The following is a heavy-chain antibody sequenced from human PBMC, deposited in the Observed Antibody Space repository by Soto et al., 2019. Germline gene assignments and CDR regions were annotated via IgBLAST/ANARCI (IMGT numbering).Heavy chain of an antibody. D-gene: IGHD6-19*01. Sequence: EVQLVESGGGSVQPGGYLRLSCAASGYTFSTFSMNWVRQAPGRGLEWISYISGGGRPISYADSVKGRFTISRDNAKNSLYLQMDSLTGEDTAVYYCARDLGWSFDSWGQGTLVTVSS. J-gene: IGHJ4*02. CDR3: ARDLGWSFDS. CDR1: GYTFSTFS. V-gene: IGHV3-48*01. CDR2: ISGGGRPI.